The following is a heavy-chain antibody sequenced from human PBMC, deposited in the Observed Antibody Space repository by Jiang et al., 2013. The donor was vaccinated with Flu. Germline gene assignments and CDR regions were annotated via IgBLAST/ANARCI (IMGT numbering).Heavy chain of an antibody. V-gene: IGHV4-34*01. CDR1: GGSFSGYY. Sequence: LLKPSETLSLTCAVYGGSFSGYYWNWIRQPPGKGLEWIGEINHSGSTNYNPSLKSRVTISVDTSKNQISLKLSSMTAADTAVYLCARRRAAENRYWYFDLWGRGTLVTVSS. J-gene: IGHJ2*01. CDR3: ARRRAAENRYWYFDL. CDR2: INHSGST. D-gene: IGHD2/OR15-2a*01.